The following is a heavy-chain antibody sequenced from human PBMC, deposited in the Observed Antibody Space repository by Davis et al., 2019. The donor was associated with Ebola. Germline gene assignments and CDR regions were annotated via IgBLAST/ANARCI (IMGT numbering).Heavy chain of an antibody. J-gene: IGHJ6*02. CDR1: GGSISSYY. D-gene: IGHD3-22*01. CDR2: IYYSGST. Sequence: PSETLSFTCTVSGGSISSYYWSWIRQPPGKGLEWIGYIYYSGSTNYNPSLKSRVTISVDTSKNQFSLKLSSVTAADTAVYHCARTYYYDSSGYYLYYYYGMDVWGQGTTVTVSS. V-gene: IGHV4-59*01. CDR3: ARTYYYDSSGYYLYYYYGMDV.